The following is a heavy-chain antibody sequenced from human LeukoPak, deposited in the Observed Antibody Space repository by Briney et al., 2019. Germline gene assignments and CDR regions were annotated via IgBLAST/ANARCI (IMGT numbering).Heavy chain of an antibody. D-gene: IGHD2-15*01. CDR3: AGGWYCSGGSCYEVGYYYGMDV. CDR2: INPSGGST. Sequence: ASVKVSCKASGYTFTSYYMHWVRQAPGQGLEWMGIINPSGGSTSYAQKFQGRVTMTRDTSTSTVYMELSSLRSEDTAVYYCAGGWYCSGGSCYEVGYYYGMDVWGQGTTVTVSS. J-gene: IGHJ6*02. CDR1: GYTFTSYY. V-gene: IGHV1-46*01.